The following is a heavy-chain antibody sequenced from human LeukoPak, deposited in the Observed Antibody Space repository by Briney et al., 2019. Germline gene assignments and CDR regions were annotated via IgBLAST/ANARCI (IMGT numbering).Heavy chain of an antibody. D-gene: IGHD6-13*01. CDR3: ARERRGDTTSWYNAFDI. J-gene: IGHJ3*02. CDR2: ISSTGNNI. Sequence: PGGSLRLSCAASGFTFSNAWMSWVRQAPGQGLKWVSYISSTGNNIYYPDSVKGRFTISRDNAKNSLFLQMDSLRAEDTAVYYCARERRGDTTSWYNAFDIWGQGTMVTVSS. CDR1: GFTFSNAW. V-gene: IGHV3-11*04.